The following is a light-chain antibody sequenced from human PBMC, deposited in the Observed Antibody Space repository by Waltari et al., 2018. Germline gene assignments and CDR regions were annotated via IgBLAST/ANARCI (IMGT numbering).Light chain of an antibody. CDR3: SSFESSRTWV. CDR2: EVT. Sequence: QSALTQPASVSGSPGQSITISCSGTSADIGRYNLVAWYQQLPGNAPKLVSYEVTERPSELSNRFSGSKSGNTASLTISGLQAEDEADYYCSSFESSRTWVFGGGTKLTVL. CDR1: SADIGRYNL. V-gene: IGLV2-23*02. J-gene: IGLJ3*02.